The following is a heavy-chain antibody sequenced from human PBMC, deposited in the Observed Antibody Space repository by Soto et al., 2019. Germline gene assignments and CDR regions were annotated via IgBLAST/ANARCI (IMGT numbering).Heavy chain of an antibody. CDR1: GDSVSSASHF. CDR3: AVERRKNSYGAPWFDP. CDR2: ISDSGST. J-gene: IGHJ5*02. V-gene: IGHV4-61*01. Sequence: VQLQESGPGLVQPSETLSLTCAVSGDSVSSASHFWSWVRQPPGKGLEWIGYISDSGSTNFTPSLKSRVTVSLHTSKNDLSLRLTSVTAADTAIYYLAVERRKNSYGAPWFDPVGRGVLVAVSS. D-gene: IGHD4-17*01.